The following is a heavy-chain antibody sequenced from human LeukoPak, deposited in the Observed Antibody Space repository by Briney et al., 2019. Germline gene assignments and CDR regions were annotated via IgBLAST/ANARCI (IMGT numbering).Heavy chain of an antibody. CDR1: GFTFSSYS. CDR2: ISSSSSYI. CDR3: ARVYYYDSSGYSPGCDY. Sequence: GGSLRLSCAASGFTFSSYSMNWVRQAPGKGLEWVSSISSSSSYIYYADSVKGRFTISRDNAKNSLYLQMSSLRAEDTAVYYCARVYYYDSSGYSPGCDYWGQGTLVTVSS. D-gene: IGHD3-22*01. J-gene: IGHJ4*02. V-gene: IGHV3-21*01.